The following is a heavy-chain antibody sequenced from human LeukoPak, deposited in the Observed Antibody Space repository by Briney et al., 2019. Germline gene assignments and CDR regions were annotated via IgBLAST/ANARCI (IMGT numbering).Heavy chain of an antibody. J-gene: IGHJ4*02. Sequence: GGSLRLSCAASGFTFSSYSMNWVRQAPGKGLEWVSVIYSGGSTYYADSVKGRFTISRDNSKNSLYLQMNSLRAEDTAVYYCARLLRLGELSPLHFDYWGQGTLVTVSS. CDR1: GFTFSSYS. V-gene: IGHV3-53*01. D-gene: IGHD3-16*02. CDR2: IYSGGST. CDR3: ARLLRLGELSPLHFDY.